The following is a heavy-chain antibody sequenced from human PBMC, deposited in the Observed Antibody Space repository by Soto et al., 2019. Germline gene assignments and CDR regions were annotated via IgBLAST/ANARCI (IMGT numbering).Heavy chain of an antibody. V-gene: IGHV1-69*12. D-gene: IGHD1-26*01. Sequence: QVQLVQSGAEVKKPGSSVKVSCKASGGTFSSYAISWVRQAPGQGLEWMGGIIPIFGTANYAQKFQGRVTITADEATSTAYMELSSLRSEDTAVYYCARGPEWELLPWYFDLWGRGTLVTVSS. CDR1: GGTFSSYA. J-gene: IGHJ2*01. CDR3: ARGPEWELLPWYFDL. CDR2: IIPIFGTA.